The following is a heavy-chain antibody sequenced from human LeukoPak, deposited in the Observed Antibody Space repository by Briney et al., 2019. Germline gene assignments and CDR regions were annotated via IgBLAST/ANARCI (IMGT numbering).Heavy chain of an antibody. Sequence: GGSLRLSCAASGFTFSNYAMTWVRQAPGKGLAWVSTITGSGAVTYYADSVEGRFTISRDNSKNTLYLQMNSLRAEDTAVYYCARDSLAAAGTSVWGQGTLVTVSS. D-gene: IGHD6-13*01. J-gene: IGHJ4*02. V-gene: IGHV3-23*01. CDR3: ARDSLAAAGTSV. CDR2: ITGSGAVT. CDR1: GFTFSNYA.